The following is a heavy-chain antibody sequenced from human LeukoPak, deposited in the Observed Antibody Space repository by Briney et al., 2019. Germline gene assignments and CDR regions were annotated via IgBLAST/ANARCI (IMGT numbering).Heavy chain of an antibody. CDR3: QTSGLAGTGDY. CDR2: IWYDGSNK. Sequence: GGSLRLSCAASGFAFSTYGMHWVRQAPGKGLEWVAVIWYDGSNKYYADSVKGRFSISRDNSKNTLELQMNSLRVEDTAVYYCQTSGLAGTGDYWGQGTLVTVSS. D-gene: IGHD6-13*01. CDR1: GFAFSTYG. J-gene: IGHJ4*02. V-gene: IGHV3-33*08.